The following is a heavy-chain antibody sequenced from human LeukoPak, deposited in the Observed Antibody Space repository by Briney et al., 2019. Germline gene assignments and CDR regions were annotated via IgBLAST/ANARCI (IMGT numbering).Heavy chain of an antibody. CDR1: GFTFSSYA. CDR2: ISGSGGST. V-gene: IGHV3-23*01. D-gene: IGHD3-9*01. J-gene: IGHJ3*02. Sequence: PGGSLRLSCAASGFTFSSYAMSWVLQAPGKGLEWVSAISGSGGSTYYADSVKGRFTISRDNSKNTLYLQMNSLRAEDTAVYYCAKDRYYDILTGYPSDAFDIWGQGTMVTVSS. CDR3: AKDRYYDILTGYPSDAFDI.